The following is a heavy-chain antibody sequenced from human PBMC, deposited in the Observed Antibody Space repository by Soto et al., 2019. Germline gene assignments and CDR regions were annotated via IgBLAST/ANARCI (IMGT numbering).Heavy chain of an antibody. CDR2: IYYSGRT. Sequence: QVQLQESGPGLVKPSQTLSLTCTVPGGSISSGDYYWSWIRQPPGKVLEWIGYIYYSGRTNYNPSLSSRVTISVDTSKNQFSLNLSSVTAADTDVYYCARIVESDYTIDFDLWGRGTLVTVSS. D-gene: IGHD3-3*01. CDR3: ARIVESDYTIDFDL. CDR1: GGSISSGDYY. J-gene: IGHJ2*01. V-gene: IGHV4-30-4*01.